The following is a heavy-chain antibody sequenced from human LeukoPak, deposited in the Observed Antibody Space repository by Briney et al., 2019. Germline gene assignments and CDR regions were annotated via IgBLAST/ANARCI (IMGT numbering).Heavy chain of an antibody. V-gene: IGHV4-61*01. CDR1: GASVSSASY. CDR2: IYNGVNT. J-gene: IGHJ5*02. CDR3: ARSRAFNSGAFDP. D-gene: IGHD1-26*01. Sequence: PSETLSLTCTVSGASVSSASYWSWIRQPPGKGVEWIAHIYNGVNTNYNPSLKSRVTISVDTSKNQFSLRLNSVTAADTAVYYCARSRAFNSGAFDPWGQGSLVTVSS.